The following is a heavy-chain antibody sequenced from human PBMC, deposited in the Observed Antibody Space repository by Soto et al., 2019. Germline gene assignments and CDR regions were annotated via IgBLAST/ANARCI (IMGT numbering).Heavy chain of an antibody. CDR1: GFTFSSYT. CDR2: ISSSGGST. Sequence: EVQLLESGGGLVQPGGSLRLYCAASGFTFSSYTLSWVRQGPGKGLEWVSGISSSGGSTDYADSVKGRFTISRDNFKNALYLQRNSLRAEDTAVYYCAKGWGDYWGQGTRVTVSS. J-gene: IGHJ4*02. V-gene: IGHV3-23*01. CDR3: AKGWGDY. D-gene: IGHD7-27*01.